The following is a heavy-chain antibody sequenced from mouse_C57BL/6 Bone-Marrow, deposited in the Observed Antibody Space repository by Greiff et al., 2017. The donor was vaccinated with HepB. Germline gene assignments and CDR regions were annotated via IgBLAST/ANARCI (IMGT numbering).Heavy chain of an antibody. Sequence: VQLQQPGAELVRPGPSVKLSCKASGYTFTSYWMHWVKQRPGQGLEWIGVIDPSDSYTNYNQKFKGKATLTVDTYSSTAYMQLSSLTSEDSAVYYCARYPDYDGSSYLYYFDYWGQGTTLTVST. CDR2: IDPSDSYT. V-gene: IGHV1-59*01. CDR3: ARYPDYDGSSYLYYFDY. CDR1: GYTFTSYW. D-gene: IGHD1-1*01. J-gene: IGHJ2*01.